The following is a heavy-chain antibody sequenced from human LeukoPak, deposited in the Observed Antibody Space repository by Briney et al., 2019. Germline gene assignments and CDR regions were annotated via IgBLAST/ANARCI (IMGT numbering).Heavy chain of an antibody. CDR1: GFTFRSYA. Sequence: GGSLRLSCAASGFTFRSYAMSWVRQAPGKGLEWVSIISDSGDSTYYADSVKGRFTISRDNSKNTLYMQMNSLRNEDTALYYCAKGAGGVCGDNNCYSRVFDYWGQGTLVTVSS. CDR2: ISDSGDST. CDR3: AKGAGGVCGDNNCYSRVFDY. J-gene: IGHJ4*02. V-gene: IGHV3-23*01. D-gene: IGHD2-15*01.